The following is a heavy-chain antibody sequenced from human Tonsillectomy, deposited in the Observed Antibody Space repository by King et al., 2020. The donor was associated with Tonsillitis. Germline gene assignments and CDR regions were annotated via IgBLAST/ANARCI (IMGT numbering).Heavy chain of an antibody. Sequence: VQLVESGGGVVQPGGSLRLSCAASRFTFSSYGMHWVRQAPGKGLEWVAFIRYDGSNIYYADSVKGRFTISRDNSKNTLYLQMNSLRAEDTAVYYCAKEVIVVGTDYWGQGTLVTVSS. V-gene: IGHV3-30*02. D-gene: IGHD3-22*01. J-gene: IGHJ4*02. CDR2: IRYDGSNI. CDR1: RFTFSSYG. CDR3: AKEVIVVGTDY.